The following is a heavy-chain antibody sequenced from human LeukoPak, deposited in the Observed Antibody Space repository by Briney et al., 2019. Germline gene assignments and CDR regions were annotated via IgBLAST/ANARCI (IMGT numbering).Heavy chain of an antibody. CDR2: ISAYNGNT. J-gene: IGHJ3*02. Sequence: ASVKVSCKASGYTFTSYGISWVRQAPGQGLEWMGWISAYNGNTNYAQKLQGGVTMTTDTSTSTAYMELRNLRSDDTAVYYCAREEYDSSGYSAFDIWGQGTMVTVSS. D-gene: IGHD3-22*01. CDR1: GYTFTSYG. CDR3: AREEYDSSGYSAFDI. V-gene: IGHV1-18*01.